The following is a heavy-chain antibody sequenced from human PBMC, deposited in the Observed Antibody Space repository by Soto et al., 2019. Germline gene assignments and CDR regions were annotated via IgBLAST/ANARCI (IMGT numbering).Heavy chain of an antibody. CDR3: AKKLGTHYYYYYGMDV. D-gene: IGHD7-27*01. J-gene: IGHJ6*02. CDR1: GFTFSSYG. V-gene: IGHV3-30*18. CDR2: ISYDGSNK. Sequence: VQLVESGGGVVQPGRSLRLSCAASGFTFSSYGMHWVRQAPGKGLEWVAVISYDGSNKYYADSVKGRFTISRDNSKNTLYLQMNSLRAEDTAVYYCAKKLGTHYYYYYGMDVWGQGTTVTVSS.